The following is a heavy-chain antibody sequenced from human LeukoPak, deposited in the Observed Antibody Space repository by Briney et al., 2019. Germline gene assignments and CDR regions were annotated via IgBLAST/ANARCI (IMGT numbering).Heavy chain of an antibody. CDR3: ARNGYSSGWHSWGDY. D-gene: IGHD6-19*01. V-gene: IGHV3-7*03. J-gene: IGHJ4*02. Sequence: GGSLRLSCEASGFIFSSYAMSWVRQAPGKGLEWVANIKQDGSEEYYVDSVKGRFTISRDNAKNSLYLQMNSLRAEDTAVYYCARNGYSSGWHSWGDYWGQGTLVTVSS. CDR1: GFIFSSYA. CDR2: IKQDGSEE.